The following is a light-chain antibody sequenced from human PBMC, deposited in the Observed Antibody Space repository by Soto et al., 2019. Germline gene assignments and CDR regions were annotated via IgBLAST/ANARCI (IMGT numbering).Light chain of an antibody. J-gene: IGKJ1*01. CDR3: QQSYSTPVT. Sequence: DLQMTQSPSSLSASVGDRVTITCRASQSITSYLNWYQQKPGKAPKLLIYAASNLQSGVPSRFSGSGSGTDFALTISSLQPEDFATYYCQQSYSTPVTFGQGTKVEIK. V-gene: IGKV1-39*01. CDR1: QSITSY. CDR2: AAS.